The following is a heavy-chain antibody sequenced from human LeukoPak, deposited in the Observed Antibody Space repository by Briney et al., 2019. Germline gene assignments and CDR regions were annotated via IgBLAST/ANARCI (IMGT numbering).Heavy chain of an antibody. CDR2: SYYSGSA. J-gene: IGHJ4*02. CDR1: GGSMNNYY. Sequence: SETLSLTCTVSGGSMNNYYWNWIRQPPGKGLEWIGYSYYSGSANYNPSLKSRVNISVDTSKNQFSLNLSSVTAADTAVYYCARLGSVAMPFDYWGQGTLVTVSS. D-gene: IGHD2-2*01. V-gene: IGHV4-59*08. CDR3: ARLGSVAMPFDY.